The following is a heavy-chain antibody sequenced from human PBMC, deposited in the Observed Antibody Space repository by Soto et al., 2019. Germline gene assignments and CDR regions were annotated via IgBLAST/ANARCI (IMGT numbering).Heavy chain of an antibody. J-gene: IGHJ4*02. V-gene: IGHV2-5*02. CDR3: AHRRIGNYDFWCGYYPVFDY. CDR2: IYWDDDK. Sequence: VSGPTLVNPTQTLRMTCNLSGFSLSTSGVGVAWIRQPPGKTLEWLALIYWDDDKRYSPSLRDRLTITKDTSNNQVVLTMTDMDPVDTATYYCAHRRIGNYDFWCGYYPVFDYWGQGTPVTVSS. D-gene: IGHD3-3*01. CDR1: GFSLSTSGVG.